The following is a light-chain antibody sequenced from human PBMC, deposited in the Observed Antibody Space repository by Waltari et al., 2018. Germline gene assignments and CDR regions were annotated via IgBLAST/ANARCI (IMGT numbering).Light chain of an antibody. CDR1: QDIRQN. CDR2: DAS. Sequence: DIQMTQSPSSLSASVGDRVTITCQASQDIRQNLNWFQQKPGKAPQVLIFDASNSQPAVPSRFSGSGSGTDFALSISSLQPEDIGTYYCQQYANLPLTFGGGTRVEIK. J-gene: IGKJ4*01. CDR3: QQYANLPLT. V-gene: IGKV1-33*01.